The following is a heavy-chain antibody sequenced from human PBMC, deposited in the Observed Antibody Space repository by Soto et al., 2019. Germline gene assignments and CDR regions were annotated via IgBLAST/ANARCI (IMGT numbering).Heavy chain of an antibody. CDR2: IKSKTDGGTT. CDR1: GFTFSNAW. D-gene: IGHD5-12*01. V-gene: IGHV3-15*01. Sequence: GGSLRLSCAASGFTFSNAWMSWVRQAPGKGLEWVGRIKSKTDGGTTDYAAPVKGRFTISRDDSKNTLYLQMNSLKTEDTAVYYCTTERPAIRGRTIKGDYWGQGTLVTVSS. CDR3: TTERPAIRGRTIKGDY. J-gene: IGHJ4*02.